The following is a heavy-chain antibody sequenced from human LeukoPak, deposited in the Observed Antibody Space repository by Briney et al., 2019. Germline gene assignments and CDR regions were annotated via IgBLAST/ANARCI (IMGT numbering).Heavy chain of an antibody. Sequence: GGSLRLSCAASGFTFSSYAMSWVRQAPGKGLEWVSAISGSGGSTYYADSVKGRFTISRDNSKNTLYLQMNSLRAEDTAVYYCAKGGGIRLGELSLYRYYYYGMDVWGQETTVTVSS. CDR2: ISGSGGST. V-gene: IGHV3-23*01. J-gene: IGHJ6*02. CDR3: AKGGGIRLGELSLYRYYYYGMDV. CDR1: GFTFSSYA. D-gene: IGHD3-16*02.